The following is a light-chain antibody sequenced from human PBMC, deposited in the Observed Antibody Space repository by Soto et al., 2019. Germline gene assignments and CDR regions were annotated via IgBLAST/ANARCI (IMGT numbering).Light chain of an antibody. CDR1: QSVSSSY. J-gene: IGKJ1*01. CDR3: QQNGSSPRT. Sequence: EIVLTQSPGTLSLSPGERATLSCRASQSVSSSYLAWYQQKPGQAPRLLIYGASSRATGIPDRFSGSGSRTDFTLTISRLEPEDFAVYYCQQNGSSPRTFGQGTKVEIK. V-gene: IGKV3-20*01. CDR2: GAS.